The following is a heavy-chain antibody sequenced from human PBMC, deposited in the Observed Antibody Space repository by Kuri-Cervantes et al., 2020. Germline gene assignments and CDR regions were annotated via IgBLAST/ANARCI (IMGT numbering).Heavy chain of an antibody. CDR3: AREPNSGYDYFDY. D-gene: IGHD5-12*01. CDR2: ISSSSSHI. J-gene: IGHJ4*02. Sequence: GESLKISCAASGFSFRDYWMNWVRQAPGKGLEWVSSISSSSSHIYYADSVKGRFTISRDNAKDSLYLQMNSLRAEDTAVYYCAREPNSGYDYFDYWGQGTLVTVSS. V-gene: IGHV3-21*01. CDR1: GFSFRDYW.